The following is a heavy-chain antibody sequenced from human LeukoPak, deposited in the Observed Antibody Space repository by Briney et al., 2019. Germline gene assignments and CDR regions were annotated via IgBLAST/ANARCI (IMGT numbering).Heavy chain of an antibody. V-gene: IGHV1-69*13. CDR3: ARGHHIVWGLSC. CDR1: GGTFSSYA. D-gene: IGHD2-21*01. Sequence: SVKVSCKASGGTFSSYAISWVRQAPGQGLEWMGGIIPIFGTANYAQKFQGRVAITADESTSTAYMELSSLRSEDTAVYYCARGHHIVWGLSCWGQGTLVTVSS. J-gene: IGHJ4*02. CDR2: IIPIFGTA.